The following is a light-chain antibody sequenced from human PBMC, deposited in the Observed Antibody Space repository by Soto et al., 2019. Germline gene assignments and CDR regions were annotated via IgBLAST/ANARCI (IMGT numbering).Light chain of an antibody. V-gene: IGLV2-14*01. Sequence: QSVLTQPASVSGSPGQSITTSCTGTSSDVGGYNYVSWYQQHPGKAPKLMIYEVSNRPPGVSNRFSGSKSGNTASLTISGLQAEDEADYYCSSYTSSSTLVFGTGTKVTVL. CDR3: SSYTSSSTLV. CDR2: EVS. CDR1: SSDVGGYNY. J-gene: IGLJ1*01.